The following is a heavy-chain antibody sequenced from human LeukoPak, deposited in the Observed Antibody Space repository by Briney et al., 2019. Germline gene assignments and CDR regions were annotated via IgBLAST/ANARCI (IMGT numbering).Heavy chain of an antibody. CDR2: ISYDGSNK. CDR1: GFTFSSYA. Sequence: GGSLRFSCAASGFTFSSYAMHWVRQAPGKGLEWVAVISYDGSNKYYADSVKGRFTISRDNSKNTLYLQMNSLRAEDTAVYYCSRIAVAGLYFDYWGQGTLVTVSS. V-gene: IGHV3-30*04. D-gene: IGHD6-19*01. CDR3: SRIAVAGLYFDY. J-gene: IGHJ4*02.